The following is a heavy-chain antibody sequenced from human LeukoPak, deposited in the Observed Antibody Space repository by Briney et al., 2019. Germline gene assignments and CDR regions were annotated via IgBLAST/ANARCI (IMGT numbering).Heavy chain of an antibody. CDR2: IYYSGST. J-gene: IGHJ3*02. Sequence: SSETLSLTCTVSGGSISSYYWSWIRQPPGKGLEWIGYIYYSGSTNYNPSLKSRVTISVDTSKNQFSLKLSTVTAADTAVYYCAKFLRPYSSSHSDAFDIWGQGTMVTVSS. V-gene: IGHV4-59*01. CDR3: AKFLRPYSSSHSDAFDI. D-gene: IGHD6-13*01. CDR1: GGSISSYY.